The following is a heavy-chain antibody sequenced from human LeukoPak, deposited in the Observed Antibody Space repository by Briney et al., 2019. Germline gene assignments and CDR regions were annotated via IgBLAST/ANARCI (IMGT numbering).Heavy chain of an antibody. J-gene: IGHJ4*02. V-gene: IGHV1-69*05. CDR3: ARGNGPFWSGYFSFDY. Sequence: ASVKVSCKASGGTFSSYAISWVRQAPGQGLEWMGGIIPIFGTANYAQKFQGRVTITTDESTSTAYMELSSLRSEDTAVYYCARGNGPFWSGYFSFDYWGQGTLVTVSS. D-gene: IGHD3-3*01. CDR2: IIPIFGTA. CDR1: GGTFSSYA.